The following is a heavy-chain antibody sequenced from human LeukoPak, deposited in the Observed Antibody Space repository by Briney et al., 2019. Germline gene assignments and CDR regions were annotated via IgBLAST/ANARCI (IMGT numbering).Heavy chain of an antibody. V-gene: IGHV3-48*04. CDR2: ISSSGSTI. Sequence: GGSLRLSCAASGFTFSSYSMNWVRQAPGKGLEWVSYISSSGSTIYYADSVKGRFTISRDNAKNSLYLQMNSLRAEDTAVYYCARDPLRGIAVAGHEDYWGQGTLVTVSS. CDR1: GFTFSSYS. J-gene: IGHJ4*02. D-gene: IGHD6-19*01. CDR3: ARDPLRGIAVAGHEDY.